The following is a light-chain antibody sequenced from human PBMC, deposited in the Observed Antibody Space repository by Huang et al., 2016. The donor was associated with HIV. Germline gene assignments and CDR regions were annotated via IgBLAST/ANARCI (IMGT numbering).Light chain of an antibody. CDR3: QQYYDSRT. Sequence: AIRMTQSPSSLSASTGDRVTITCRASQDISNFLAWYQQKPGKAPNLLIYAASTLQSGVPSRFNGSGSGTDFTLTISCLQSEDFATYYCQQYYDSRTFGQGTKVEI. CDR2: AAS. V-gene: IGKV1-8*01. J-gene: IGKJ1*01. CDR1: QDISNF.